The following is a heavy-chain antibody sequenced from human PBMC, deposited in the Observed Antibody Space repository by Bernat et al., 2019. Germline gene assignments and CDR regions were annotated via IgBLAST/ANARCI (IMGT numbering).Heavy chain of an antibody. CDR1: GGSISSSSYY. J-gene: IGHJ6*02. CDR3: ARRATGTTYYYYGMDV. V-gene: IGHV4-39*01. CDR2: IYYSGST. D-gene: IGHD1-7*01. Sequence: QLQLQESGPGLVKPSETLSLTCTVSGGSISSSSYYWGWIRQPPGKGLEWIGSIYYSGSTYYNPSLKSRVTISVDTSKNQFSLKLSSVTAADTVVYYCARRATGTTYYYYGMDVWGQGTTVTVSS.